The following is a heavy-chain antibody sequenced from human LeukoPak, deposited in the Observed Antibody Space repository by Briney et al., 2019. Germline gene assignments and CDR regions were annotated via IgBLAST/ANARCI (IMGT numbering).Heavy chain of an antibody. Sequence: GGSLRLSCAASGFTFSSYAMSWFRQAPGKGLEWVSAISGSGGSTYYADSVKGRFTISRDNSKNTLYLQMNSLRAEDTAVYYCAKDSDYYGSGSFDYWGQGTLVTVSS. CDR1: GFTFSSYA. CDR3: AKDSDYYGSGSFDY. V-gene: IGHV3-23*01. CDR2: ISGSGGST. J-gene: IGHJ4*02. D-gene: IGHD3-10*01.